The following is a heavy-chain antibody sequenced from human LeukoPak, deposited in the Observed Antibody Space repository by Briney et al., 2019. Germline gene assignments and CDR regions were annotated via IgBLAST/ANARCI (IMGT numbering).Heavy chain of an antibody. CDR1: EFTFRNYD. CDR3: ARVGVQHTFDI. CDR2: ISRSSGTI. J-gene: IGHJ3*02. Sequence: GGSLRLSCAASEFTFRNYDMNWVRQAPGKGLEWISSISRSSGTIYYADSVQGRFTISRDNAKNSLYLQMNSLTAVDTAVYFCARVGVQHTFDIWGQGTMVTVSS. V-gene: IGHV3-48*01.